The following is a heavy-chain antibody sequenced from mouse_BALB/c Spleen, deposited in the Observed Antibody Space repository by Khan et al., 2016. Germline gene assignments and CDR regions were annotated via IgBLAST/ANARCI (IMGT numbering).Heavy chain of an antibody. V-gene: IGHV1-87*01. CDR2: IYPGDGDT. J-gene: IGHJ3*01. CDR3: ASGADAWFAY. Sequence: QVQLQQSGAELARPGASVKLSCKASGYTFTSYWMQWVKQRPGQGLEWIGAIYPGDGDTRNTQKLKGKATLTADKSSSTAYMQLSSLTSEDSAVYYCASGADAWFAYWGQGTLVTVSA. CDR1: GYTFTSYW.